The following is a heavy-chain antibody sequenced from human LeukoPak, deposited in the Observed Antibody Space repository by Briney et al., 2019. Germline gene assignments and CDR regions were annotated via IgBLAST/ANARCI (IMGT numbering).Heavy chain of an antibody. V-gene: IGHV4-39*01. D-gene: IGHD1-7*01. CDR3: ARRPYGNFFDY. CDR1: GGSISGGNNY. Sequence: PSETLSLTCAVSGGSISGGNNYWDWVRQPPGKDLEWIGNIYYSGITNYNPSLKSRVAVSADTSKNQFSLKLSSVTAADTAVYYCARRPYGNFFDYWGQGILVTVSS. CDR2: IYYSGIT. J-gene: IGHJ4*02.